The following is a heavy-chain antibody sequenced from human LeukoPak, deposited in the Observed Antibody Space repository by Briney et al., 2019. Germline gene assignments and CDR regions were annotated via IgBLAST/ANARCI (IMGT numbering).Heavy chain of an antibody. D-gene: IGHD2-2*01. CDR1: GGTFSSYA. V-gene: IGHV1-69*13. J-gene: IGHJ6*02. CDR2: IIPIFGTA. CDR3: ARLSEYCSSTSCYFDYYYYGMDV. Sequence: ASVKVSCKASGGTFSSYAIGWVRQAPGQGLEWMGGIIPIFGTANYAQKFQGRVTITADESTSTAYMELSSLRSEDTAVYYCARLSEYCSSTSCYFDYYYYGMDVWGQGTTVTVSS.